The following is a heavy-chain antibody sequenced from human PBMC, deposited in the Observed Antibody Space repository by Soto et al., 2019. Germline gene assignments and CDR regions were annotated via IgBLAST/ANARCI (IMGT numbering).Heavy chain of an antibody. J-gene: IGHJ4*02. Sequence: ASVKVSCKASGYTFTIYAMHWVLQAPGERLEWMGWINAGNGNTKYSQKFQGRVTITRDTSASTAYMELSSLRSEDTAVYYCARDWVYCSSTSCYRFFDYWGQGTLVTVSS. CDR2: INAGNGNT. V-gene: IGHV1-3*01. D-gene: IGHD2-2*01. CDR1: GYTFTIYA. CDR3: ARDWVYCSSTSCYRFFDY.